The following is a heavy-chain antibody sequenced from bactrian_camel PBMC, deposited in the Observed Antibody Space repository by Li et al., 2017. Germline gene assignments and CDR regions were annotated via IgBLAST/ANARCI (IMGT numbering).Heavy chain of an antibody. CDR2: TYVDGRMT. V-gene: IGHV3S6*01. CDR1: GDTDSLYC. D-gene: IGHD3*01. CDR3: AADTTSDCYTASWSYSVGRDRVDH. J-gene: IGHJ4*01. Sequence: HVQLVESGGGSVEASGSLRLSCSASGDTDSLYCLAWYRQAPGKERQGLAGTYVDGRMTYYHDTVQGRFTISRDNAKNTLYLQMNNLKPEDTAMYYCAADTTSDCYTASWSYSVGRDRVDHWDQGTQVTVS.